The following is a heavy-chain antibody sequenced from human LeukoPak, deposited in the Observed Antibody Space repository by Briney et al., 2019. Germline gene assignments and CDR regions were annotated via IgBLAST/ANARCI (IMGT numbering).Heavy chain of an antibody. D-gene: IGHD3-22*01. V-gene: IGHV3-7*01. J-gene: IGHJ2*01. CDR3: ARLSPVTMIVVSYWYFDV. CDR2: IKPDGSEK. CDR1: RFTFSDYW. Sequence: GGSLRLSCAASRFTFSDYWMSWVREAPGKGLEWVANIKPDGSEKSYVDSVKGRFTVSRDNAKSSLYLQMNSLRAEDTALYYCARLSPVTMIVVSYWYFDVWGRGTLVTVSS.